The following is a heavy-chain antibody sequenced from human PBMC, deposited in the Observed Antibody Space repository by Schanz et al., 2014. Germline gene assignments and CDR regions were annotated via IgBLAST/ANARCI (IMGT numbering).Heavy chain of an antibody. CDR3: ARGGGPEDVFAI. CDR1: GGTFSRLT. D-gene: IGHD2-15*01. V-gene: IGHV1-69*02. Sequence: QVQLVQSGADVKKPGSSVRVSCKASGGTFSRLTFSWVRQAPGQGLEWMGRIIPIHGIVNYAQRFQDRVRIAADKSTSTAYMELSSLRSDDTAVYYCARGGGPEDVFAIWGQGTILTVSS. CDR2: IIPIHGIV. J-gene: IGHJ3*02.